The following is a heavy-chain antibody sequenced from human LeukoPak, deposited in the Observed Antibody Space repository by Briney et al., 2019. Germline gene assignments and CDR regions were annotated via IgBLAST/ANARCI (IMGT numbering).Heavy chain of an antibody. Sequence: GGSLRLSCAASGFTFSSYGMSWVRQAPGKGLEWVSAISGSGGSTYYADSVKGRFTISRDNSKNTLYLQMNSLRAEDTAVYYCAAGPIVVVTAIDYWGQGTLVTVSS. V-gene: IGHV3-23*01. J-gene: IGHJ4*02. D-gene: IGHD2-21*02. CDR2: ISGSGGST. CDR1: GFTFSSYG. CDR3: AAGPIVVVTAIDY.